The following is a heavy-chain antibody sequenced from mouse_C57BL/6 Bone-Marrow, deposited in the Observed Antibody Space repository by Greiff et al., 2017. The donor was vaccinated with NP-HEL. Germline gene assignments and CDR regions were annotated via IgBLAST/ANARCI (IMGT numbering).Heavy chain of an antibody. D-gene: IGHD1-1*01. CDR3: ARYHFIAAVVAKWYFDV. J-gene: IGHJ1*03. V-gene: IGHV1-81*01. Sequence: QVQLKESGAELARPGASVKLSCKASGYTFTSYGISWVKQRTGQGLEWIGEIYPRSGNTYYNEKFKGKATLTADKSSSTAYMELRSLTSEDSASYFCARYHFIAAVVAKWYFDVWGTGTTVTVSS. CDR2: IYPRSGNT. CDR1: GYTFTSYG.